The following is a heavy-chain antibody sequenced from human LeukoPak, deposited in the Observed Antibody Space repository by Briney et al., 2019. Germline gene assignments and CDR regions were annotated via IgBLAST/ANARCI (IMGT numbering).Heavy chain of an antibody. D-gene: IGHD4-17*01. CDR3: ARVDYGDYGLDY. J-gene: IGHJ4*02. CDR2: IYSGGST. V-gene: IGHV3-66*01. Sequence: WGSLRLSCAASGFTVSSNYMSWVRQAPGKGLEWVSVIYSGGSTYYADSVKGRFTISRVNSKNTLYLQMNSLRAEDTAVYYCARVDYGDYGLDYWGQGTLVTVSS. CDR1: GFTVSSNY.